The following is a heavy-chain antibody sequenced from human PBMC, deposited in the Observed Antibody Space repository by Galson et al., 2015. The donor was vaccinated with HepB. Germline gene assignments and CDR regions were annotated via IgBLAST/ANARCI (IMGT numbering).Heavy chain of an antibody. D-gene: IGHD6-25*01. CDR2: ISGSGGST. V-gene: IGHV3-23*01. Sequence: SLRLSCAASGFTFSSYAMSWVRQAPGKGLEWASVISGSGGSTDYTDSVKGRFTISRDNAKNTLYLQMNSLGAEDTAVYYCAKGVPSGITATVFDLWGQGALVTVSS. J-gene: IGHJ4*02. CDR3: AKGVPSGITATVFDL. CDR1: GFTFSSYA.